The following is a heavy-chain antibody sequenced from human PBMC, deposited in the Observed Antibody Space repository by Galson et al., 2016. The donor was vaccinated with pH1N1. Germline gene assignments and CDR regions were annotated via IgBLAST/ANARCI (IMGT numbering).Heavy chain of an antibody. CDR2: ISYNGSNK. J-gene: IGHJ4*02. CDR3: ATAPLAAAGTLDY. Sequence: SLRLSCAASGFTFSNLYMHWVRQAPGKGLEWVALISYNGSNKYYADSVKGRFTISRDNFKNSLYLQMDNLRAEDTAVYYCATAPLAAAGTLDYWGQGTLVTVSS. D-gene: IGHD6-13*01. V-gene: IGHV3-30*03. CDR1: GFTFSNLY.